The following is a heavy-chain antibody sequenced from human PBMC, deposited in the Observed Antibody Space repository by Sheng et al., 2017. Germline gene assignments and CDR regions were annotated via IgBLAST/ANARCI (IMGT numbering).Heavy chain of an antibody. J-gene: IGHJ5*02. D-gene: IGHD3-9*01. Sequence: QVQLQQWGAGLLKPSETLSLTCAVYGGSFSGYYWSWIRQPPGKGLEWIGEINHSGSTNYNPSLKSRVTISVDTSKNQFSLKLSSVTAADTAVYYCARFSGSSYDILTGYYMKAGWFDPWGQGTLVTVSS. CDR1: GGSFSGYY. CDR3: ARFSGSSYDILTGYYMKAGWFDP. V-gene: IGHV4-34*01. CDR2: INHSGST.